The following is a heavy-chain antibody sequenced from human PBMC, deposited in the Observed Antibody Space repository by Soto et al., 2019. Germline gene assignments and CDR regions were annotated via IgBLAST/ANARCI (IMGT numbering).Heavy chain of an antibody. CDR2: IIPILGIA. CDR3: ARSRLGIAVAATGYAFDI. V-gene: IGHV1-69*02. CDR1: GGTFSSYT. Sequence: GASVKVSCKVSGGTFSSYTISWVRRAPGQGLEWMGRIIPILGIANYAQKFQGRVTITADKSTSTAYMELSSLRSEDTAVYYCARSRLGIAVAATGYAFDIWGQGTMVT. D-gene: IGHD6-19*01. J-gene: IGHJ3*02.